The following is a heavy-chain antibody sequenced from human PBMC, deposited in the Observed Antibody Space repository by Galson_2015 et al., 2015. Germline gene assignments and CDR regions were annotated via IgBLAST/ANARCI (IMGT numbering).Heavy chain of an antibody. CDR2: IKGKTHGGTT. CDR1: GFTFANAW. D-gene: IGHD3-3*01. J-gene: IGHJ4*02. V-gene: IGHV3-15*01. Sequence: SLRLSCAASGFTFANAWMNWVRQAPGKGLEWVGHIKGKTHGGTTDYAAPVKGRFTISRDDSKNTLYLQMNSLNTEDTAVYYCTTVGSREWFFRVPAYPYYSHYWGPGTLITVSS. CDR3: TTVGSREWFFRVPAYPYYSHY.